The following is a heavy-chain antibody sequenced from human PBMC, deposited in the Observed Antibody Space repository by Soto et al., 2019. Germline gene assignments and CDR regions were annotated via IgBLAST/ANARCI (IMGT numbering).Heavy chain of an antibody. CDR1: GFTFTDYY. CDR2: ISSSGSTI. J-gene: IGHJ4*02. CDR3: ARVTPVVGVGSHWGFDY. V-gene: IGHV3-11*04. D-gene: IGHD1-26*01. Sequence: PGGSLRLACAASGFTFTDYYMSWIRQAPGKGLEWVSYISSSGSTIYYADSVKGRFTISRDNAKNSLYLQMNSLRAEDTALYYCARVTPVVGVGSHWGFDYWGQGTLVTVFS.